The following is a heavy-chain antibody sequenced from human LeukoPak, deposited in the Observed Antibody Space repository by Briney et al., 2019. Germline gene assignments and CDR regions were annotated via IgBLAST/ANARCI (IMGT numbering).Heavy chain of an antibody. V-gene: IGHV4-61*02. CDR3: ARGLSLYYYGSGSSYYFDY. CDR1: GGSISSGGYY. Sequence: SETLSLTCTVYGGSISSGGYYWSWIRQPAGKGLEWIGRIYTSGSTNYNPSLKSRVTISVDTSKNQFSLKLSSVTAADTAVYYCARGLSLYYYGSGSSYYFDYWGQGTLVTVSS. CDR2: IYTSGST. J-gene: IGHJ4*02. D-gene: IGHD3-10*01.